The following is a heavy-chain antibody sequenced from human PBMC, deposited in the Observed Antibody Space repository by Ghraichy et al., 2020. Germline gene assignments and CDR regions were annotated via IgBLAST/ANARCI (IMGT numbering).Heavy chain of an antibody. V-gene: IGHV3-53*01. D-gene: IGHD3-10*01. CDR2: IYSGGST. CDR3: ARDGVPVWGSGFMDV. Sequence: LSLTCAASGFTVSSNYMSWVRQAPGKGLEWVSVIYSGGSTYYADSVKGRFTISRDNSKNTLYLQMNSLRAEDTAVYYCARDGVPVWGSGFMDVWGQGTTVTVSS. J-gene: IGHJ6*02. CDR1: GFTVSSNY.